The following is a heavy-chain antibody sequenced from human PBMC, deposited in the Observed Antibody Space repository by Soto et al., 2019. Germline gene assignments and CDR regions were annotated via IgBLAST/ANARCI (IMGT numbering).Heavy chain of an antibody. J-gene: IGHJ6*02. CDR1: GYTFTSYS. CDR2: INPSGGST. D-gene: IGHD3-10*01. CDR3: ARDESLDV. V-gene: IGHV1-46*01. Sequence: QVQLVQSGAEVKKPGASVKVSCKASGYTFTSYSMHWVRQAPGRGLEWMGMINPSGGSTTYAQKFHNRVTMTRDTSTSTVYMEMTSLRSEDTAVYYCARDESLDVWGQGTTVTVS.